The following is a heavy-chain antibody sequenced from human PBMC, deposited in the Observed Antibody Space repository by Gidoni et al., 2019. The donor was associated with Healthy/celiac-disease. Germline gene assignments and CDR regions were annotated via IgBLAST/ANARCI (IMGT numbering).Heavy chain of an antibody. CDR2: ISSSSSYI. V-gene: IGHV3-21*01. CDR3: ARPPSTSGWYSDAFDI. D-gene: IGHD6-19*01. CDR1: GFTFSSDS. Sequence: EVQLVESGGGLVKPGRSLRLSCAASGFTFSSDSMNWVRQAPGKGLEWVSSISSSSSYIYYADSVKGRFTISRDNAKNSLYLQMNSLRAEDTAVYYCARPPSTSGWYSDAFDIWGQGTMVTVSS. J-gene: IGHJ3*02.